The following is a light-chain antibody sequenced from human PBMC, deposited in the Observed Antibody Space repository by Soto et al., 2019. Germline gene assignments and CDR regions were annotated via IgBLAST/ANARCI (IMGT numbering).Light chain of an antibody. V-gene: IGLV2-14*02. Sequence: QSALTQPASVSGSPGQSITISCTGTSSGVGTHNLVSWFQHHPGKAPKLMIYEGTKRPSGVSNRFSGSKSGNTASLTISGLQAEDEADYYCSSYTSSSTQVFGTGTKVTVL. CDR1: SSGVGTHNL. CDR3: SSYTSSSTQV. CDR2: EGT. J-gene: IGLJ1*01.